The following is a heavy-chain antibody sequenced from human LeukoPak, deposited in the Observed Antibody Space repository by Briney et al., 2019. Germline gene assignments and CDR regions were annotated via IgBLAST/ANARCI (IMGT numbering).Heavy chain of an antibody. V-gene: IGHV4-61*02. CDR3: ARHVGVLLWFGELSRATNWFDP. D-gene: IGHD3-10*01. CDR1: GGSISSASYY. Sequence: PSETLSLTCTVSGGSISSASYYWSWIRQPAGKGLQWIGRIYTSGSTNYNPSLKSRVTISVDTSKNQFSLKLSSVTAADTAVYYCARHVGVLLWFGELSRATNWFDPWGQGTLVTVSS. J-gene: IGHJ5*02. CDR2: IYTSGST.